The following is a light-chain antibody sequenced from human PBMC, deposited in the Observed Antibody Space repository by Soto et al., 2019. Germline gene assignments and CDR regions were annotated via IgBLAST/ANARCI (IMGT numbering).Light chain of an antibody. CDR3: QQYGSSWT. V-gene: IGKV3-20*01. CDR1: QSVSSSY. CDR2: GAS. J-gene: IGKJ1*01. Sequence: ESVLTQSPGTLSLSPGERATLSCRASQSVSSSYLAWYQQKPGQAPRLLIYGASSRATGIPDRFSGSGSGTDFTLTISRLEPEDFAVYYCQQYGSSWTFGQGT.